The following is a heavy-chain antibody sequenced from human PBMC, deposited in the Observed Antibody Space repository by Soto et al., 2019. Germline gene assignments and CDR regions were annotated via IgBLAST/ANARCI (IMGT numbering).Heavy chain of an antibody. D-gene: IGHD2-2*02. CDR3: AMVPAATPHPVYYYYGMDV. V-gene: IGHV1-69*13. Sequence: SVKVSCKASGGTFSSYAISWVRQAPGQGLEWMGGIIPIFGTANYAQKFQGRVTITADESTSTAYMELSSLRSEDTAVYYCAMVPAATPHPVYYYYGMDVWGQGTTVTVS. CDR1: GGTFSSYA. CDR2: IIPIFGTA. J-gene: IGHJ6*02.